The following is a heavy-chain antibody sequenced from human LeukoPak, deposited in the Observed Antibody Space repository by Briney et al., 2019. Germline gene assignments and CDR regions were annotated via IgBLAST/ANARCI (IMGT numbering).Heavy chain of an antibody. CDR2: IKQDGSEK. J-gene: IGHJ4*02. CDR1: GGSISSYY. CDR3: ARDQVLPHY. V-gene: IGHV3-7*03. Sequence: ETLSLTCTVSGGSISSYYWSWVRQAPGKGLEWVANIKQDGSEKDYVDSVKGRFTISRDTAKNSLYLQMNSLRAEDTAFYYCARDQVLPHYWGQGTLVTVSS. D-gene: IGHD3-10*01.